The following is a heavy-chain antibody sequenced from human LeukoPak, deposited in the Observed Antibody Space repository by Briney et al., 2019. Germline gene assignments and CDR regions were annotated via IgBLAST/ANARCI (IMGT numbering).Heavy chain of an antibody. Sequence: GGSLRLSCAASGFTFSSHAMHWVRQAPGKGLEWVAVISYDGSNKYYADSVKGRFTISRDNSKNTLYLQMNSLRAEDTAVYYCARGAMWYYDSSGYPPLDYWGQGTLVTVSS. CDR1: GFTFSSHA. D-gene: IGHD3-22*01. V-gene: IGHV3-30*04. CDR3: ARGAMWYYDSSGYPPLDY. J-gene: IGHJ4*02. CDR2: ISYDGSNK.